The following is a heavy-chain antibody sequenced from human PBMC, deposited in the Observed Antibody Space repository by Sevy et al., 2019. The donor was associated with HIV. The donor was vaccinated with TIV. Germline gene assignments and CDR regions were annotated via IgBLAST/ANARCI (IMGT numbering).Heavy chain of an antibody. Sequence: GGSLRLSCGASGFTFSRYSMNWVRQAPGEGLGWVASISSGNSYIYYEDSVKGRFTISRDNAKNSLYLHMNSLRAEDTAVYYCARGSGAVVAGNYFDYWGQGILVTVSS. CDR3: ARGSGAVVAGNYFDY. CDR2: ISSGNSYI. D-gene: IGHD6-19*01. J-gene: IGHJ4*02. V-gene: IGHV3-21*01. CDR1: GFTFSRYS.